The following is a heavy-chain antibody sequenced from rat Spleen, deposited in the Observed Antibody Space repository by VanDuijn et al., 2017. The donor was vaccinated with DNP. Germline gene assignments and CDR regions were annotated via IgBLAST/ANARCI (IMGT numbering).Heavy chain of an antibody. CDR2: LSFDGSAT. V-gene: IGHV5-7*01. J-gene: IGHJ2*01. Sequence: EVQLVESDGGLVQPGRSLKLSCAASGFTFRDYHMAWVRQAPTKGLEWVTTLSFDGSATSYRDSVKGRFTVSRDNAKSTLYLQMDSLRSEDTATYYCARLPGSLFDYWGQGVMVTVSS. CDR1: GFTFRDYH. D-gene: IGHD1-4*01. CDR3: ARLPGSLFDY.